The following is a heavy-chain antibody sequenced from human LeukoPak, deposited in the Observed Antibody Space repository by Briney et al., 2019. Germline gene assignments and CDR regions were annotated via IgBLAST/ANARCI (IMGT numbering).Heavy chain of an antibody. J-gene: IGHJ4*02. CDR3: ARERLAVAGPIDY. CDR1: GFTFSSYA. Sequence: GRSLRLSCAASGFTFSSYAMHWVRQAPGKGLEWAAVISYDGSNKYYADSVKGRFTISRDNSKNTLYLQMNSLRAEDTAVYYCARERLAVAGPIDYWGQGTLVTVSS. D-gene: IGHD6-19*01. V-gene: IGHV3-30-3*01. CDR2: ISYDGSNK.